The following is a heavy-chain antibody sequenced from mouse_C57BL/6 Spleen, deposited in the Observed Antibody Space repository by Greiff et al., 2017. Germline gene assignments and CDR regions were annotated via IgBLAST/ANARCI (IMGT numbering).Heavy chain of an antibody. D-gene: IGHD3-1*01. CDR3: ARHLSGLGYAMDY. J-gene: IGHJ4*01. Sequence: EVQGVESAGGLVKPGGSLKLSCAASGFTFSSYTMSWVRQTPEKRLEWVATISGGGGNTYYPDSVKGRFTISRDNAKNTLYLQMSSLRSEDTALYYCARHLSGLGYAMDYWGQGTSVTVSS. CDR2: ISGGGGNT. V-gene: IGHV5-9*01. CDR1: GFTFSSYT.